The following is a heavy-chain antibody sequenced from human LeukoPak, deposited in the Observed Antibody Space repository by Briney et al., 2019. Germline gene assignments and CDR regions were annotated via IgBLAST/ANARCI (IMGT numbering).Heavy chain of an antibody. D-gene: IGHD2-15*01. CDR3: ARGRHCSGGSCYLDY. CDR2: INPNSGGT. Sequence: ASVKVSCKASGYTFSGYYMQWVRQAPGQGLEWMGWINPNSGGTNYAQKLQGRITLTRDTSISTVYMELRGLNSDDTAVYYCARGRHCSGGSCYLDYWGQGTLLTVSS. CDR1: GYTFSGYY. V-gene: IGHV1-2*02. J-gene: IGHJ4*02.